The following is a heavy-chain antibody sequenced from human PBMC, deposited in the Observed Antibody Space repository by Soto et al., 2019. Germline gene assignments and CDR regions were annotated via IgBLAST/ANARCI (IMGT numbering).Heavy chain of an antibody. J-gene: IGHJ4*02. V-gene: IGHV1-69*01. Sequence: QVQLVQCGAEVKKPGSSVKVSCKTSGGTFSSYSVSWVRQAPGQGLEWMGGIIPIFGIPTYAQKFQVRVTISADESTSTASMELSGLRSEDTAIYYCTRGHGFNGASFDYWGQGTLVTVSS. CDR1: GGTFSSYS. CDR2: IIPIFGIP. D-gene: IGHD2-8*01. CDR3: TRGHGFNGASFDY.